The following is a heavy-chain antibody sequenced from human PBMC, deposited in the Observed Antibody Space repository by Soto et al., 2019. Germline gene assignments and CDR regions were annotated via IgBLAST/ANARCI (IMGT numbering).Heavy chain of an antibody. V-gene: IGHV1-69*06. Sequence: SVKVSCKASGGTFSSYAISWVRQAPGQGLEWMGGIIPIFGTANYAQKFQGRVTITADKSTSTAYMELSSLRSEDTAVYYCARGYYDSSGYYLGFDYWGQGTLVTVSS. CDR3: ARGYYDSSGYYLGFDY. D-gene: IGHD3-22*01. CDR1: GGTFSSYA. J-gene: IGHJ4*02. CDR2: IIPIFGTA.